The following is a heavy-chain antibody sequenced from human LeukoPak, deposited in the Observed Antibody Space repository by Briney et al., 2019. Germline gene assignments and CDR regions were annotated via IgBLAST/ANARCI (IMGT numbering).Heavy chain of an antibody. D-gene: IGHD6-13*01. V-gene: IGHV4-4*07. Sequence: SETLSLICTVSGGSISSYYWSWIRQPAGKGLEWIGRIYTSGSTNYNPSLKSRVTMSVGTSKNQFSLKLSSVTAADTAVYYCARDRSSSWSFDYWGQGTLVTVYS. CDR3: ARDRSSSWSFDY. CDR1: GGSISSYY. CDR2: IYTSGST. J-gene: IGHJ4*02.